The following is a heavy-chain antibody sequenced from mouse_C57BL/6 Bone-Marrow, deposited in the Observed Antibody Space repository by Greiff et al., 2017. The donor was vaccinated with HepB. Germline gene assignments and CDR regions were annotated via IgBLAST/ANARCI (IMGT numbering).Heavy chain of an antibody. D-gene: IGHD2-4*01. CDR2: IRNKANNHAT. Sequence: EVMLVESGGGLVQPGGSMKLSCAASGFTFSDAWMDWVRQSPEKGLEWVAEIRNKANNHATYYAESVKGRFTISRDDSKSSVYLQMNSLRAEDTGIYYCRGGLRRNLFAYWGQGTLVTVSA. CDR3: RGGLRRNLFAY. CDR1: GFTFSDAW. J-gene: IGHJ3*01. V-gene: IGHV6-6*01.